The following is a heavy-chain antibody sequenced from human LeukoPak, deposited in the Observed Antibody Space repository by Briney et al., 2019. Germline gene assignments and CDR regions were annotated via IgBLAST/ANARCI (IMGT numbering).Heavy chain of an antibody. CDR3: ARVLIKWELLLGGFDY. CDR2: IRSKRDNYAT. V-gene: IGHV3-73*01. CDR1: GFSFSGST. Sequence: GGPLRLSCATSGFSFSGSTMHWVRHAPRKELEWLGHIRSKRDNYATVYAASVEGRFTISRDDSKSTAYLQMNSLRAEDTAVYYCARVLIKWELLLGGFDYWGQGTLVTVSS. J-gene: IGHJ4*02. D-gene: IGHD1-26*01.